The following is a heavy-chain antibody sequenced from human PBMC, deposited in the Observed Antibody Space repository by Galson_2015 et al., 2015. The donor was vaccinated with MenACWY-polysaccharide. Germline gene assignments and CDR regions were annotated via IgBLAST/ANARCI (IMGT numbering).Heavy chain of an antibody. J-gene: IGHJ5*02. CDR3: AKANSGGICTSGWACWFDP. D-gene: IGHD2-15*01. CDR2: IGGSGTT. Sequence: ALRLSCAASGFTFANYAMNWVRHDPGKGLQGASSIGGSGTTYYADSVKGRFTISRDNSKNMVYLQMNSLRAEDTAIYYCAKANSGGICTSGWACWFDPWGQGSLVIVSS. V-gene: IGHV3-23*01. CDR1: GFTFANYA.